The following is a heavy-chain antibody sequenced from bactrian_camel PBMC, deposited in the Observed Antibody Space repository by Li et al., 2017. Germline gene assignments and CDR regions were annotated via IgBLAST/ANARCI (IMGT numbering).Heavy chain of an antibody. D-gene: IGHD2*01. Sequence: VQLVESGGGLVQPGGSLSLSCAASGFSFSSYNMNWVRQAPGKGIDWVSAINSVGSTTWYADSVKGRFTISRDNAKNTVYLQTNSLKPEDTAVYYCVRGEPMVASVVSFGYWGQGTQVTVS. CDR2: INSVGSTT. CDR1: GFSFSSYN. CDR3: VRGEPMVASVVSFGY. J-gene: IGHJ6*01. V-gene: IGHV3S40*01.